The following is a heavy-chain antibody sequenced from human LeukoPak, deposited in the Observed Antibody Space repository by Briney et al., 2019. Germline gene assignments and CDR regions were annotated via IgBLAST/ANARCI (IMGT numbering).Heavy chain of an antibody. D-gene: IGHD3-10*01. CDR1: GFTFSSYA. CDR3: AKGGITMVRGVIAL. CDR2: IWYDGSNK. J-gene: IGHJ4*02. V-gene: IGHV3-33*06. Sequence: GGSLRLSCAASGFTFSSYAMSWVRQAPGKGLEWVAVIWYDGSNKYYADSVKGRFTISRDNSKNTLYLQMNSLRAEDTAVYYCAKGGITMVRGVIALWGQGTLVTVSS.